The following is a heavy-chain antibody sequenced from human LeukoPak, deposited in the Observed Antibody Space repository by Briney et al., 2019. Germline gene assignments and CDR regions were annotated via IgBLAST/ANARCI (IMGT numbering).Heavy chain of an antibody. D-gene: IGHD1-26*01. V-gene: IGHV3-7*01. CDR3: ARNSGSYPFDY. J-gene: IGHJ4*02. CDR1: GFTLSSYW. Sequence: PGGSLRLSCAASGFTLSSYWWSWVRQAPGKGLEWVASIEQDGSQKYYVDSVRGRFTISRDNAKNSVYLQMNSLRVEDTAVYYCARNSGSYPFDYWGQGTLVTVSS. CDR2: IEQDGSQK.